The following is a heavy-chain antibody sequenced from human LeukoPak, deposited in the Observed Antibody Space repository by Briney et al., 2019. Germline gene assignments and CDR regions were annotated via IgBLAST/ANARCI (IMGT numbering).Heavy chain of an antibody. CDR3: ARGKGYDSSGSFDY. Sequence: PGGSLRLSCAASGFTFDDYAMHWVRQAPGKGLEWVSGISWNSGSIGYADSVKGRFTITRDNAKNSLYLQMNSLRAEDMALYYCARGKGYDSSGSFDYWGQGTLVTVSS. D-gene: IGHD3-22*01. CDR1: GFTFDDYA. J-gene: IGHJ4*02. CDR2: ISWNSGSI. V-gene: IGHV3-9*03.